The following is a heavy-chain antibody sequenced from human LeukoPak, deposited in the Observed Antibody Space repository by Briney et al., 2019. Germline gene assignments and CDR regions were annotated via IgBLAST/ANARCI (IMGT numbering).Heavy chain of an antibody. Sequence: PGGSLRLSCAASGFTFSSYAMTWVRQAPGKGLEWVSSISSSGGSTYYADSVRGRFTISRDNSKNTLYLQMNSLRAEDTAVYYCAKKAGSGYDYYFDYWGQGTLVTVSS. V-gene: IGHV3-23*01. J-gene: IGHJ4*02. CDR3: AKKAGSGYDYYFDY. CDR2: ISSSGGST. D-gene: IGHD3-22*01. CDR1: GFTFSSYA.